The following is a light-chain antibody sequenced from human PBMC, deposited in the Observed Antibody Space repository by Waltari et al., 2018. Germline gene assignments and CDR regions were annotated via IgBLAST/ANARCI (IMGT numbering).Light chain of an antibody. Sequence: DIQMTQSPSSLSASVGDRVTITCRASRGISNYLAWFQQKPGEAPKLLIYTASTLHSGVPSRFSGSGSGTDFTLTISSLQPEDVATYYCQSYYNAPPWTFGQGTKVEIK. CDR1: RGISNY. J-gene: IGKJ1*01. V-gene: IGKV1-27*01. CDR3: QSYYNAPPWT. CDR2: TAS.